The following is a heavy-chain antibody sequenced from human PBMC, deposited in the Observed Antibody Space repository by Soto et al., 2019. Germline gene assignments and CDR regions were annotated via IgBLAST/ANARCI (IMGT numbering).Heavy chain of an antibody. CDR3: ASPMGYYFDY. CDR2: IKPDGREK. Sequence: GGSLRLSCAASGFTFSTYWMSWVRQAPGKGLEWVANIKPDGREKNYVDSVKGRFTISRDNAKNSLYLQMNSLRAEDTAIYYCASPMGYYFDYWGQGTLVTVSP. CDR1: GFTFSTYW. V-gene: IGHV3-7*05. J-gene: IGHJ4*02. D-gene: IGHD3-10*01.